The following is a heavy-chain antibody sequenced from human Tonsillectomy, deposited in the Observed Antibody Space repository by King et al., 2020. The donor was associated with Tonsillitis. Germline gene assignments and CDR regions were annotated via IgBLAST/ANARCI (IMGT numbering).Heavy chain of an antibody. D-gene: IGHD2-15*01. J-gene: IGHJ4*02. V-gene: IGHV3-30*02. CDR1: GFTFSSYG. Sequence: VQLVESGGGVVQPGGSLRLSCAASGFTFSSYGMHWVRQAPGKGLEWVAFIRYDGSNKYYADSVKGRFTISRDNSKNTLYLQMNSLRAEDTAVYYCAKDIVVVVAAPDFDYWGQGTLVTVSS. CDR3: AKDIVVVVAAPDFDY. CDR2: IRYDGSNK.